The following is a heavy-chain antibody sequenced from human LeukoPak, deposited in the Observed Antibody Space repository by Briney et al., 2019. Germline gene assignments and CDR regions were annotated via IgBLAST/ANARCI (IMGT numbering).Heavy chain of an antibody. CDR1: GGSISDYY. CDR3: ATTTSILAFDI. V-gene: IGHV4-59*12. Sequence: PSETLSLTCTVSGGSISDYYWSWIRQPPGKGLEFIGYIYYSGSTNYSPSLKSRVTISVDTSKNHFSLKLSSVTAADTAVYYCATTTSILAFDIWGQGTMVTVSS. CDR2: IYYSGST. J-gene: IGHJ3*02. D-gene: IGHD3-3*01.